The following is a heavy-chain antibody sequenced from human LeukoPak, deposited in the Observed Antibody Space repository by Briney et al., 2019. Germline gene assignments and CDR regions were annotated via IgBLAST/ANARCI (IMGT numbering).Heavy chain of an antibody. J-gene: IGHJ4*02. D-gene: IGHD2-2*01. CDR2: ISSSSSTI. CDR3: AREVCSSTSCHLDY. V-gene: IGHV3-48*01. Sequence: PGGSLRLSCAASGFTFSSYAMSWVRQAPGKGLEWVSYISSSSSTIYYADSVRGRFTISRDNAKNSLYLQMNSLRAEDTAVYYCAREVCSSTSCHLDYWGQGTLVTVSS. CDR1: GFTFSSYA.